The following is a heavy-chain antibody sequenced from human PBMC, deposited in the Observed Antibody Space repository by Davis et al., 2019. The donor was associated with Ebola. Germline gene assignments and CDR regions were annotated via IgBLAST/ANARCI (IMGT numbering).Heavy chain of an antibody. J-gene: IGHJ6*02. CDR1: GGTFSSYA. Sequence: SVKVSCKASGGTFSSYAISWVRQAPGQGLEWMGGIIPIFGTANYAQKFQGRVTITADESTSTAYMELSSLRSEDTAVYYCARDGIAAAGTDYYYGMDVWGQGTTVTVSS. D-gene: IGHD6-13*01. V-gene: IGHV1-69*13. CDR2: IIPIFGTA. CDR3: ARDGIAAAGTDYYYGMDV.